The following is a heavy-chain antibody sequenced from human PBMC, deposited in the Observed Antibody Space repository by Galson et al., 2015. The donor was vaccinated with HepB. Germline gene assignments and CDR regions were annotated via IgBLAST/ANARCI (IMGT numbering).Heavy chain of an antibody. CDR1: GYTFTSYG. Sequence: SVKVSCKASGYTFTSYGISWVRQAPGQGLEWMGLISAYNGNTNYAQKLQGRVTMTTDTSTSTAYMELRSLRSDDTAVYYCARDTGQQLVLDYYYGMDVWGQGTTVTVSS. CDR2: ISAYNGNT. J-gene: IGHJ6*02. CDR3: ARDTGQQLVLDYYYGMDV. V-gene: IGHV1-18*04. D-gene: IGHD6-13*01.